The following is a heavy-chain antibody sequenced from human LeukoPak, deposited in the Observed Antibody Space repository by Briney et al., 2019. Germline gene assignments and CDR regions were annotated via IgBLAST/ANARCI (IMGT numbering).Heavy chain of an antibody. Sequence: SETLSLTCSVSGGFISPYYWSWIRQPPGKGLEWIGYIYYSGTTNYNPSLQGRVTISVATSKNQFSLKLSSVTAADTALYYCARDRASAGGFDYWGQGTLVTVSS. CDR1: GGFISPYY. CDR2: IYYSGTT. CDR3: ARDRASAGGFDY. J-gene: IGHJ4*02. D-gene: IGHD2-15*01. V-gene: IGHV4-59*01.